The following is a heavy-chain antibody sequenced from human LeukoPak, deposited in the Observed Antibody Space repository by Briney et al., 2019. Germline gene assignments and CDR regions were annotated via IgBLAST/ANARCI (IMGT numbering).Heavy chain of an antibody. CDR3: ASVSTGDGLDY. V-gene: IGHV3-30*03. Sequence: GGSLRLSCAASGFTFSSYGMHWVRQAPGKGLEWVAVISYDGNNKYYADSVKGRFTISRDNSKNTLYLQMNSLRAEDTAVYYCASVSTGDGLDYWGQGTLVTVSS. CDR2: ISYDGNNK. J-gene: IGHJ4*02. D-gene: IGHD1-26*01. CDR1: GFTFSSYG.